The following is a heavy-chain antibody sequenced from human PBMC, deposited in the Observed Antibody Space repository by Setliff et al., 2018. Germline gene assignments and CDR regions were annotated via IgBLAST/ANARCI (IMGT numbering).Heavy chain of an antibody. D-gene: IGHD3-22*01. Sequence: ASVKVSCKASGYTFTRYGISWVRQAPGKGFEWMGWINNYSFKTNYPQKFLGRVTVTTDTSTGTAYMELGSLTSDDTAIYYCARINFYVSSGYYYAPDYWGPGTLVTVPQ. CDR2: INNYSFKT. J-gene: IGHJ4*02. CDR3: ARINFYVSSGYYYAPDY. CDR1: GYTFTRYG. V-gene: IGHV1-18*01.